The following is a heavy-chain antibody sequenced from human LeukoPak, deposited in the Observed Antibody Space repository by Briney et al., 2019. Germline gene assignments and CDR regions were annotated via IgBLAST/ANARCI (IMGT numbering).Heavy chain of an antibody. CDR3: AKAWGGYYDSSGYDY. Sequence: PGRSLRLSCAASGFTFDDYAMHWVRQAPGKGLEWVSGISWNSGSIGYADSVKGRFTISRDNAKNSLYLQMNSLRAEDTALYYCAKAWGGYYDSSGYDYWGQGTLVTVSS. CDR1: GFTFDDYA. CDR2: ISWNSGSI. D-gene: IGHD3-22*01. J-gene: IGHJ4*02. V-gene: IGHV3-9*01.